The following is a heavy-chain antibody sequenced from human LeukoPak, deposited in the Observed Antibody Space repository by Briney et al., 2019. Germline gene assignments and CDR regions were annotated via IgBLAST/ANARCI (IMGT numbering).Heavy chain of an antibody. CDR3: ARDYRGTYPPGYFDY. CDR2: IYYSGST. J-gene: IGHJ4*02. D-gene: IGHD3-16*02. Sequence: SETLSLTCTVSGGSINNYYWSWIRQPPGKGLEWIGTIYYSGSTFYNPALKSRVTVSVDTSKNQFSLKLSSLTAADTAVYYCARDYRGTYPPGYFDYWGQGTLVTVSS. V-gene: IGHV4-39*07. CDR1: GGSINNYY.